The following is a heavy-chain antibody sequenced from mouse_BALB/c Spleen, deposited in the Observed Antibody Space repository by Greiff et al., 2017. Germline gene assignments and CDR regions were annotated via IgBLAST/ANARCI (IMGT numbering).Heavy chain of an antibody. D-gene: IGHD1-1*01. V-gene: IGHV2-9*02. CDR2: IWAGGST. J-gene: IGHJ4*01. CDR1: GFSLTSYG. Sequence: VKLMESGPGLVAPSQSLSITCTVSGFSLTSYGVHWVRQPPGKGLEWLGVIWAGGSTNYNSALMSRLSISKDNSKSQVFLKMNSLQTDDTAMYYCARDRYYGSSYAMDYWGQGTSVTVSS. CDR3: ARDRYYGSSYAMDY.